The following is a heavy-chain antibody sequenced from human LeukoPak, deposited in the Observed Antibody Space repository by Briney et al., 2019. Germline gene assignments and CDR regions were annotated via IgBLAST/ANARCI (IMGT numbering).Heavy chain of an antibody. D-gene: IGHD3-16*01. Sequence: GGSLRLSCTVSGFNFNSYWMHWVRHAPGKGLVWVSRMNNDGRVITYADSVKGRFTISRDNAKNTLYLQMNSLRAEDTAVYYCAREFEATGFWALDYWGQGTLVTASS. CDR2: MNNDGRVI. CDR3: AREFEATGFWALDY. CDR1: GFNFNSYW. V-gene: IGHV3-74*01. J-gene: IGHJ4*02.